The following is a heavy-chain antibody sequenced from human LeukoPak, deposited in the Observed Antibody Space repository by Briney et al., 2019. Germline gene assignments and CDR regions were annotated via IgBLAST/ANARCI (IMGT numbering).Heavy chain of an antibody. Sequence: PSETLSLTCTVSGGSISSSSYYWGWIRQPPGKGLEWIGYIYYSGSTYYNPSLKSRVTISVDTSKNQFSLKLSSVTAADTAVYYCARGGHSSGHPSYFDYWGQGTLVTVSS. D-gene: IGHD3-22*01. CDR1: GGSISSSSYY. V-gene: IGHV4-31*03. CDR3: ARGGHSSGHPSYFDY. CDR2: IYYSGST. J-gene: IGHJ4*02.